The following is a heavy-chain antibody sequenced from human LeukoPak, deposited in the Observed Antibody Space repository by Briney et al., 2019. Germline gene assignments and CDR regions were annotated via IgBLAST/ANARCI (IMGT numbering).Heavy chain of an antibody. J-gene: IGHJ6*02. CDR3: ARDSTDHPMGGMDV. CDR1: GFTFSSYA. Sequence: GGSLRLSCAASGFTFSSYAMSWVRQAPGKGLEWVSVISGSGGSTYYADSVKGRFSISRDNSKNTLYLQMNSLRAEDTAVYYCARDSTDHPMGGMDVWGQGTTVTVSS. CDR2: ISGSGGST. D-gene: IGHD1-14*01. V-gene: IGHV3-23*01.